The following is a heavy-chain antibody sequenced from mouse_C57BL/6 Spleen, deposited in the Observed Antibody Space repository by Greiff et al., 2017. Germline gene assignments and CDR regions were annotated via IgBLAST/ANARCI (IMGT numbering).Heavy chain of an antibody. CDR3: ARTPIDGYAY. D-gene: IGHD6-5*01. J-gene: IGHJ3*01. Sequence: QVQLQQPGTALVKPGASVKLSCKASGYTFTSYWMHWVKQRPGQGLEWIGNLNPRTGGTNYNEKFKSKATLTVDNSSSTAYMQLSSLTSEVSAVYYCARTPIDGYAYWGQGTLVTVSA. CDR1: GYTFTSYW. V-gene: IGHV1-53*01. CDR2: LNPRTGGT.